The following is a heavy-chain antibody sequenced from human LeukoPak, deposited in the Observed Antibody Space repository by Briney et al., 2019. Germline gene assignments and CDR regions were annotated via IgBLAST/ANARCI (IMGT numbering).Heavy chain of an antibody. V-gene: IGHV4-59*01. J-gene: IGHJ4*02. CDR2: IYYSGST. Sequence: SETLSLTCTVSGGSISSYYWSWIRQPPGKGLEWIGYIYYSGSTNYNPSLKSRVTISVDTSKNQFSLKLSSVTAADTAVYYCPRGTTDYDYVWGSYRHDYWGQGTLVTVSS. CDR1: GGSISSYY. CDR3: PRGTTDYDYVWGSYRHDY. D-gene: IGHD3-16*02.